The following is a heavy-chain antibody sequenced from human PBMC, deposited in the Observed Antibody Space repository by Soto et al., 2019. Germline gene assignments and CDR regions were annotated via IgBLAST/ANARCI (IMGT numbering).Heavy chain of an antibody. CDR2: VYYSGTT. CDR1: GGSVSNKTYY. Sequence: SETLSLTCSVSGGSVSNKTYYWSWIRQPPGKRLEWVGYVYYSGTTNYNPSLKSRVTISVDLSKNQFSLRLSSVTTADTALYYCARTTAVPNTLRSRYFFDYWGQGTLVTVSS. D-gene: IGHD4-17*01. CDR3: ARTTAVPNTLRSRYFFDY. J-gene: IGHJ4*02. V-gene: IGHV4-61*01.